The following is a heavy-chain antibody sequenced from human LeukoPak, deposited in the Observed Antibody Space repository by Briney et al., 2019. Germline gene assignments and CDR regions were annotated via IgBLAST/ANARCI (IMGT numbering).Heavy chain of an antibody. CDR1: GGTFSSYA. D-gene: IGHD5-24*01. V-gene: IGHV1-69*05. Sequence: SVKVSCKASGGTFSSYAISWVRQAPGQGLEWMGGIIPIFGTANYAQKFQGRVTITTDESTSTAYMELSSLRSEDTAVYYCHEASGGYNYSDYWGQGTLVTVSS. CDR3: HEASGGYNYSDY. J-gene: IGHJ4*02. CDR2: IIPIFGTA.